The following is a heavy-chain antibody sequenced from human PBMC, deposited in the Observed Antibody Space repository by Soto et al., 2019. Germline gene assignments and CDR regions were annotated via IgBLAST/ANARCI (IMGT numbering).Heavy chain of an antibody. CDR3: ARDKDRLQLGGNYYYILDV. Sequence: QVQLEQSGAEVQKPGSSVKVSCKASGGTFSSSAFSWVRQAPGQGLEWMGGIMPVFPTPDYAQKFQDRVTITADASTSTTNMELSGLRSEDTAIYYCARDKDRLQLGGNYYYILDVWGQETTVIVSS. CDR1: GGTFSSSA. V-gene: IGHV1-69*12. J-gene: IGHJ6*02. CDR2: IMPVFPTP. D-gene: IGHD5-12*01.